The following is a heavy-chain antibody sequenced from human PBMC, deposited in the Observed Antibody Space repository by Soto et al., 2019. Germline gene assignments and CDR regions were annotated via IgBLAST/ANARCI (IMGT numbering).Heavy chain of an antibody. D-gene: IGHD6-13*01. J-gene: IGHJ4*02. Sequence: GGSLRLSCAASGFTFSSYGMHWVRQAPGKGLEWVAVISYDGSNKYYADSVKGRFTISRDNSKNTLYLQMNSLRAEDTAVYYCRGSGEQQLVQDYFDYWGQGTLVTVSS. CDR3: RGSGEQQLVQDYFDY. CDR1: GFTFSSYG. CDR2: ISYDGSNK. V-gene: IGHV3-30*03.